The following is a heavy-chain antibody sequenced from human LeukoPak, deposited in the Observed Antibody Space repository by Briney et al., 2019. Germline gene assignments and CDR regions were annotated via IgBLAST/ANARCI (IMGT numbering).Heavy chain of an antibody. CDR2: ISSSSSII. CDR1: GFTFSSYN. D-gene: IGHD3-3*01. J-gene: IGHJ4*02. Sequence: TGGSLRLSCAASGFTFSSYNMNWVRQAPGKGLEWVSYISSSSSIIYYADSVKGRFTISRDNSKNTLYLQMNSLRAEDTAVYYCARDYDFWSGPVDYWGQGTLVTVSS. CDR3: ARDYDFWSGPVDY. V-gene: IGHV3-48*01.